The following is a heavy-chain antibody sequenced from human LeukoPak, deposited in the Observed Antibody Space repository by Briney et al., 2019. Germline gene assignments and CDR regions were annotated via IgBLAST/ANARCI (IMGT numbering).Heavy chain of an antibody. V-gene: IGHV3-11*06. D-gene: IGHD5-18*01. Sequence: PGGSLRLSCAASGFSFSDYYMSWIRQAPGKGLEWVSYISSGSTYTNYADSVKGRFTISRDNAKNSLYLQMNSLRAEDTAVYYCARLAVDTADISHFDYWGQGTLVTVSS. J-gene: IGHJ4*02. CDR3: ARLAVDTADISHFDY. CDR1: GFSFSDYY. CDR2: ISSGSTYT.